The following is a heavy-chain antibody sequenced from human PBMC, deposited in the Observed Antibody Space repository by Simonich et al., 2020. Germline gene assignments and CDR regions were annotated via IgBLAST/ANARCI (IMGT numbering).Heavy chain of an antibody. V-gene: IGHV1-2*07. CDR2: NKPNSGGK. J-gene: IGHJ3*02. D-gene: IGHD7-27*01. CDR3: ARGPRWTGDDAFDI. Sequence: QVQLVQSGAEVKKPGASVKVSCKASGYTFTGYYMTWVRQAPGQGLGWMGRNKPNSGGKNYAHKFQGRVTMTRDTSISTAYRELSRLRSDDTAVYYCARGPRWTGDDAFDIWGQGTKVTVSS. CDR1: GYTFTGYY.